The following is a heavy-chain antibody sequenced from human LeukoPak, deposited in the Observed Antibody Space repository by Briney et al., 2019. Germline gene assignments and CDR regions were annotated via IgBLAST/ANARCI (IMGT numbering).Heavy chain of an antibody. CDR1: GFTFTNYA. V-gene: IGHV3-23*01. CDR2: IAYSGASP. J-gene: IGHJ4*02. D-gene: IGHD1-7*01. Sequence: GGSLRLSCAASGFTFTNYAMSWVRQAPGRGLEWVSSIAYSGASPYYADSVNGRFTISRDNSKNMLYLQMSSLRADDTAVYYCAKTPPGNRNYYYFDSWGQETLVTVSS. CDR3: AKTPPGNRNYYYFDS.